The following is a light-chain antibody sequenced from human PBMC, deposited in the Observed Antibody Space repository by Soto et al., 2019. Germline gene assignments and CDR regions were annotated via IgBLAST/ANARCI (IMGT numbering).Light chain of an antibody. J-gene: IGKJ1*01. Sequence: DIVMTQSPLSLPVTPGEPASISCRSSQSLLHSDGYNSLDWYLQKPGQSPQLLIYSGSNRASGVPDRFSGSRSGTDFTLKISRVEAEDVGVYYCMQALQTRTFGQGTKVDIK. CDR3: MQALQTRT. CDR2: SGS. CDR1: QSLLHSDGYNS. V-gene: IGKV2-28*01.